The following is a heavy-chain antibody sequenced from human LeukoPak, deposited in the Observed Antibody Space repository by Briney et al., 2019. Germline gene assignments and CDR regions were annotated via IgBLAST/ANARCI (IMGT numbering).Heavy chain of an antibody. V-gene: IGHV5-51*01. CDR1: GYSFTSYW. CDR3: ARGQYGYCSGGSCYNWFDP. CDR2: IYPGDSDT. Sequence: PGESLKISCKGSGYSFTSYWIGWVRQMPGKGLEWMGIIYPGDSDTRYSPSFQGQVTISADKSISTAYLQWSSLKASDTAMYYCARGQYGYCSGGSCYNWFDPWGQGTLVTVSS. D-gene: IGHD2-15*01. J-gene: IGHJ5*02.